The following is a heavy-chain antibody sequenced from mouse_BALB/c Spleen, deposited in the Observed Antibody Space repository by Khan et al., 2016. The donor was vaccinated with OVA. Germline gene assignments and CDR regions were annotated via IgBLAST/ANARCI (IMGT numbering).Heavy chain of an antibody. CDR2: INSGSTYT. Sequence: EVELVESGGGLVRPGGSLKLSCAASGFSFTTYTMSWVRQTPERRLEWVATINSGSTYTYYPDSAKGRFNICRYTAPTTLYLQMSSLNSDDTAMYYCTRDGNYAHWYFDVWGAGPTVPVSS. CDR3: TRDGNYAHWYFDV. V-gene: IGHV5-6-4*01. D-gene: IGHD2-1*01. CDR1: GFSFTTYT. J-gene: IGHJ1*01.